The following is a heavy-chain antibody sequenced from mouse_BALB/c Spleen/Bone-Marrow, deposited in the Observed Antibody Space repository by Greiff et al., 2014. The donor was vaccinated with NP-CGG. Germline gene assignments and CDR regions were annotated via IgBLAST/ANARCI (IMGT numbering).Heavy chain of an antibody. D-gene: IGHD2-2*01. CDR2: INPCSGYT. CDR3: AREVYGSWFGY. CDR1: GYSFAYYT. Sequence: VLLVESGAELARPGASVKMSCKASGYSFAYYTVHWVKQRPGQGLEWIGFINPCSGYTNYNQKFKDKATLTTDKSSSTAYMQLSSLTSEDSAVYYCAREVYGSWFGYWGQGTLVTVSA. J-gene: IGHJ3*01. V-gene: IGHV1-4*01.